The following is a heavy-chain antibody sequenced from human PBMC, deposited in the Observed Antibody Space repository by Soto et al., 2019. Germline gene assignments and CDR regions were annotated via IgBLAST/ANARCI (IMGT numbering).Heavy chain of an antibody. CDR1: GFTFSSYA. CDR2: ISGSGGST. J-gene: IGHJ4*02. CDR3: ANEKGPIFGVVTLYYFDY. Sequence: EVQLLESGGGLVQPGGSLRLSCAASGFTFSSYAMSWVRQAPGKGLEWVSAISGSGGSTYYADSVKGRFTISRDNSKNTLYQQMNSLRAEDTAVYYCANEKGPIFGVVTLYYFDYVGQGTLVTVSS. V-gene: IGHV3-23*01. D-gene: IGHD3-3*01.